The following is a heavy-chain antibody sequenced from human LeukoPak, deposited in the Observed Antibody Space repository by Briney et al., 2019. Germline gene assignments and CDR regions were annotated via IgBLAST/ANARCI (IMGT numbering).Heavy chain of an antibody. CDR3: AVSWFGTPRPYYYYYMDV. CDR1: GGSISSYY. Sequence: SETLSLTCTVSGGSISSYYWSWIRQPPGKGLEWIGYIYYSGSTNYNPSLKSRVTISVDTSKNQFSLKLSSVTAADTAVYYCAVSWFGTPRPYYYYYMDVWGKGTTVTVSS. V-gene: IGHV4-59*01. D-gene: IGHD3-10*01. J-gene: IGHJ6*03. CDR2: IYYSGST.